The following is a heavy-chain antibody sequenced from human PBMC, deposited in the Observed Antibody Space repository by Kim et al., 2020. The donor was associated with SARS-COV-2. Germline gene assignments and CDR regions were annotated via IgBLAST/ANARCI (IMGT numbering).Heavy chain of an antibody. V-gene: IGHV1-69*13. J-gene: IGHJ4*02. CDR3: ARERAPGYYDSSGYYYYFDY. CDR1: GGTFSSYA. CDR2: IIPIFGTA. Sequence: SVKVSCKASGGTFSSYAISWVRQAPGQGLEWMGGIIPIFGTANYAQKFQGRVTITADESTSTAYMELSSLRSEDTAVYYCARERAPGYYDSSGYYYYFDYWGQGTLVTVSS. D-gene: IGHD3-22*01.